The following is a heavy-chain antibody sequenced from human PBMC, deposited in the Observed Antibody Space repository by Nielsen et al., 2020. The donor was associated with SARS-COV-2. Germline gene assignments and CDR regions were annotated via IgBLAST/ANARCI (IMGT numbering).Heavy chain of an antibody. CDR3: ARETYDSNYYYGMDV. J-gene: IGHJ6*02. V-gene: IGHV1-18*01. D-gene: IGHD3-22*01. CDR2: ISAYNGNT. Sequence: ASVKVSCKASGYTFTSYGISWVRQAPGQGLEWMGWISAYNGNTNYAQKLQGRVTMTRDTSTSTVYMELSSLRSEDTAVYYCARETYDSNYYYGMDVWGQGTTVTVSS. CDR1: GYTFTSYG.